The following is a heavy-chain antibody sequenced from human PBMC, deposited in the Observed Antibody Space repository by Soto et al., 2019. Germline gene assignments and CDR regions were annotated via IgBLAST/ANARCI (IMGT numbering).Heavy chain of an antibody. CDR1: GFTFSNYG. D-gene: IGHD3-16*01. CDR2: ISYEGSNK. V-gene: IGHV3-30*18. J-gene: IGHJ4*02. CDR3: AKDLGYGGSFDY. Sequence: QVQLVESGGGVVQTGRSLRLSCAASGFTFSNYGMHWVRQAPGKGLEWVAVISYEGSNKYYADSVKGRFTISRDNSKNTLYLQMNSLRAEDTAVYYCAKDLGYGGSFDYWGQGALVTVSS.